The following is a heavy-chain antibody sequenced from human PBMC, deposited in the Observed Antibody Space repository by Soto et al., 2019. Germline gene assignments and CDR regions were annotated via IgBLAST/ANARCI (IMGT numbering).Heavy chain of an antibody. CDR3: ARDLTRGNWFDP. V-gene: IGHV4-61*08. Sequence: SETLSLTCTVSGGSISSGGYYWSWIRQSPGKGLEWIASMYYSGSTKYNPSLKSRVTMSADTSKNQFSLRLSSVVVADTAVYYCARDLTRGNWFDPWGQGTLVTVSS. D-gene: IGHD2-2*01. CDR2: MYYSGST. CDR1: GGSISSGGYY. J-gene: IGHJ5*02.